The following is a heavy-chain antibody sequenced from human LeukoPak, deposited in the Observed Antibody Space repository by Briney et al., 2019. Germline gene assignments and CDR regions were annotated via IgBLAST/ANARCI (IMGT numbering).Heavy chain of an antibody. J-gene: IGHJ4*02. CDR1: GGSISGGSYY. CDR2: IYYSGST. D-gene: IGHD2/OR15-2a*01. CDR3: ARGEYGLFDY. Sequence: SETLSLTCTVSGGSISGGSYYWRWIRQPPGKGLEWIGYIYYSGSTKYNLSLKSRVTMSVDTSKNQLSLKLSSVTAADTAVYYCARGEYGLFDYWGQGTLVTVSS. V-gene: IGHV4-61*01.